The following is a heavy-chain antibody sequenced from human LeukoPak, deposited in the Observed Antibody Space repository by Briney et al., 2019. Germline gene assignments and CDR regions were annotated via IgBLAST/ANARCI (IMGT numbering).Heavy chain of an antibody. D-gene: IGHD6-13*01. Sequence: GGSLRLSCEASGFTFSSYAMSWVRQAPGKGLEWVSCLSGGGGTTFYPDSVKGRFTISRDNSKNTLYLQMNSLRAEDTAIYYCARDPYSSSWSYGMDVWGQGTAVTVSS. J-gene: IGHJ6*02. CDR2: LSGGGGTT. V-gene: IGHV3-23*01. CDR3: ARDPYSSSWSYGMDV. CDR1: GFTFSSYA.